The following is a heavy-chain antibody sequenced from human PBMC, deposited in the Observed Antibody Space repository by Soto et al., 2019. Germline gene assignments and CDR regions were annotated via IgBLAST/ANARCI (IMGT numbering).Heavy chain of an antibody. CDR2: IYYSGST. Sequence: SETLSLTCTVSGGSISSSSYYWGWIRQPPGKGLEWIGSIYYSGSTYYNPSLKSRVTISVDTSKNQFSLKLSSVTAADTAVYYCARSIAAHKPSSNYFDYWGQGTLVTVSS. CDR3: ARSIAAHKPSSNYFDY. D-gene: IGHD6-6*01. V-gene: IGHV4-39*01. J-gene: IGHJ4*02. CDR1: GGSISSSSYY.